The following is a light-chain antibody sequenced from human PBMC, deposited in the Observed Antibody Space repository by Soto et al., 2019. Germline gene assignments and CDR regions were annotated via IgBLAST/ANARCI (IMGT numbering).Light chain of an antibody. J-gene: IGLJ2*01. CDR2: DVS. CDR1: SSDVGGYNY. CDR3: SSYTSSSTLV. V-gene: IGLV2-14*03. Sequence: SALTQPAYVSGSPGQSITISCTGTSSDVGGYNYVSWYQQHPGKATELMIYDVSDRTSGVSNRFSGSKSDNTDSLTISGLQAEDEADYYCSSYTSSSTLVFGGGTKLTVL.